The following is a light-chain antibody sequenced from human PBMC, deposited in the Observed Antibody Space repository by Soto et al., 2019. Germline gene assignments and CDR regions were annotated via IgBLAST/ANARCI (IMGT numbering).Light chain of an antibody. V-gene: IGKV3-11*01. CDR2: DAS. CDR3: QQRSNWPPSIT. Sequence: EFVLTQSPGTLSFSPGERATLSCRASQSVSSYLAWYQQKPGQAPRLLIYDASNRATGIPARFSGSGSGTDFTLTISSLEPEDFAVYYCQQRSNWPPSITFGQGTRLEIK. J-gene: IGKJ5*01. CDR1: QSVSSY.